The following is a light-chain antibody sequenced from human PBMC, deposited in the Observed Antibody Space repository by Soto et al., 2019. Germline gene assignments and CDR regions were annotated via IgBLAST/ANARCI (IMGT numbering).Light chain of an antibody. V-gene: IGKV3-20*01. CDR1: QSVSSY. Sequence: EIVLTQSPVTLSLSPGEGATLSCRASQSVSSYLAWYQQKPGQAPRLLIFGASNRATGIPDRFSGSGSGADFTLTISRLEPEDFAVCYCQQYTTSPFTFGPGTKVDIK. CDR2: GAS. J-gene: IGKJ3*01. CDR3: QQYTTSPFT.